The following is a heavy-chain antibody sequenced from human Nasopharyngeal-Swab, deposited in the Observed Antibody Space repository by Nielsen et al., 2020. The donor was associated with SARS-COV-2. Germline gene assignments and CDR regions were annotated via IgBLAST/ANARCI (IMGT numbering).Heavy chain of an antibody. CDR1: GYTFTDYY. CDR3: VRDDGDVPGITGSGPPGGF. Sequence: ASVKVSCKASGYTFTDYYMHWVRQAPGEGLGYMGRINPHSGDTKYAQNFQGRVTVTRDTSINTVYVELSSLTSDDTAVYYCVRDDGDVPGITGSGPPGGFWGQGTLVTVSS. D-gene: IGHD6-13*01. V-gene: IGHV1-2*06. CDR2: INPHSGDT. J-gene: IGHJ4*02.